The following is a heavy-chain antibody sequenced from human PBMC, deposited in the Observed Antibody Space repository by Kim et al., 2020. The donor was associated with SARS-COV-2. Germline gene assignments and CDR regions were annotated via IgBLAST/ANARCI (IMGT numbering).Heavy chain of an antibody. CDR3: ARVNVRFIAAAGYMDV. J-gene: IGHJ6*03. Sequence: SVKVSCKASGGTFSSYAISWVRQAPGQGLEWMGRIIPILGIANYAQKFQGRVTITADKSTSTAYMELSSLRSEDTAVYYCARVNVRFIAAAGYMDVWGKGTTVTVSS. V-gene: IGHV1-69*04. CDR2: IIPILGIA. CDR1: GGTFSSYA. D-gene: IGHD6-13*01.